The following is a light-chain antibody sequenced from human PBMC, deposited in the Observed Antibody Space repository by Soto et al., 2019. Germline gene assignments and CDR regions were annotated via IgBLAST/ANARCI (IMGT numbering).Light chain of an antibody. J-gene: IGLJ1*01. Sequence: QSVLTQPPSASGTPGQRVTISCSGSNSNIGRNTVNWYQQVPGTAPKVLIYNNNQRPSGVPDRFSGSKSGTAASLAISRVEAGDEADYYCQVWHSGSDQYVFGAGTKVTVL. CDR2: NNN. CDR1: NSNIGRNT. V-gene: IGLV1-44*01. CDR3: QVWHSGSDQYV.